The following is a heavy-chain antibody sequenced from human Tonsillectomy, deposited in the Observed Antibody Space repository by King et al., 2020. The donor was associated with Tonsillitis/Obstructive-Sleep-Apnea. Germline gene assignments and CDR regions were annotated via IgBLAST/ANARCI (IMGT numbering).Heavy chain of an antibody. CDR2: ISAYNGNT. Sequence: QLVQSGAEVKKPGASVKVSCKASGYTFRSYGISWVRQAPGQGLEWMGWISAYNGNTKNAQKVQGRATMTTDTSTSTAYMELRSLRSDDTAVYYCARSPRYCSNTRCKRDYYYYMDVWGKGTTVTVSS. D-gene: IGHD2-2*01. J-gene: IGHJ6*03. CDR1: GYTFRSYG. CDR3: ARSPRYCSNTRCKRDYYYYMDV. V-gene: IGHV1-18*01.